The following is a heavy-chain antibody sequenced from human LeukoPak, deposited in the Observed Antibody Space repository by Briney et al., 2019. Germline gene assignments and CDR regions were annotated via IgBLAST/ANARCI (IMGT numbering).Heavy chain of an antibody. CDR2: ISAYNGNT. Sequence: ASVKVSCKASGYTSTSYGISWVRQAPGQGLEWMGWISAYNGNTNYAQKLQGRVTMTTDTSTSTAYMELRSLRSDDTAVYYCARDRYYYDSSGQYYYYGMDVWGQGTTVTVSS. CDR1: GYTSTSYG. V-gene: IGHV1-18*01. CDR3: ARDRYYYDSSGQYYYYGMDV. J-gene: IGHJ6*02. D-gene: IGHD3-22*01.